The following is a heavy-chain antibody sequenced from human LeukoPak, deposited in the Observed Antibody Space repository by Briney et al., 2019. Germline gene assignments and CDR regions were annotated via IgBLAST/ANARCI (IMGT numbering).Heavy chain of an antibody. CDR1: EFTFSSYA. Sequence: GGSLRLSCAASEFTFSSYAMSWVRQAPGKGLEWVSAISGSGGSTYYADSVKGRFTISRDNSKNTLYLQMNSLRAEDTAVYYCAKETYYYDSSGYLFDYWSQGTLVTVSS. V-gene: IGHV3-23*01. CDR2: ISGSGGST. CDR3: AKETYYYDSSGYLFDY. D-gene: IGHD3-22*01. J-gene: IGHJ4*02.